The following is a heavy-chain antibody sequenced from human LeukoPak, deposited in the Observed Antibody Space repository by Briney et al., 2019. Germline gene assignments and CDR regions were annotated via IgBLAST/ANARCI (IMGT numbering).Heavy chain of an antibody. Sequence: AAVKVSCKASGYTFTSYGISWVRQAPGQGLEWMGWISAYNGNTNYAQKLQGRDTMTTDTCTSTAYMELRRLRSDDTAVYYCARDRGITIFGVVNHDYWGQGTLVTVSA. CDR1: GYTFTSYG. CDR3: ARDRGITIFGVVNHDY. CDR2: ISAYNGNT. D-gene: IGHD3-3*01. V-gene: IGHV1-18*01. J-gene: IGHJ4*02.